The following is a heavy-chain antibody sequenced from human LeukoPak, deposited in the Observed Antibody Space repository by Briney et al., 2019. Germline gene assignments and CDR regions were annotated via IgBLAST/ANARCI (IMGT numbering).Heavy chain of an antibody. V-gene: IGHV5-51*01. CDR3: ARLHGDYAAGY. CDR1: GYSFTSYW. J-gene: IGHJ4*02. Sequence: GQSLKISCKGSGYSFTSYWIGWVRQMPGKGLEWMGIIYPGDSDTRYRPSFQGQVTLSADKPISTAYLQWSSLKASDTAMYYCARLHGDYAAGYWGQGTLVTVSS. D-gene: IGHD4-17*01. CDR2: IYPGDSDT.